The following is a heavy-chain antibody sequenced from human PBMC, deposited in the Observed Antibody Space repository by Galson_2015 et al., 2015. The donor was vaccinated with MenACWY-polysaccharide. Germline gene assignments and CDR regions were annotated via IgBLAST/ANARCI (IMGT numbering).Heavy chain of an antibody. CDR3: ARGDQLERKGRGDWFDP. CDR1: GFTFSSYG. Sequence: SLRLSCAASGFTFSSYGMHWVRQAPGKGLEWVALIWNDGNNKNYVDSVKGRFTISRDNSKNTLYLQMNSLRAEDTAVYHCARGDQLERKGRGDWFDPWGQGTLVTVSS. V-gene: IGHV3-33*01. J-gene: IGHJ5*02. D-gene: IGHD1-1*01. CDR2: IWNDGNNK.